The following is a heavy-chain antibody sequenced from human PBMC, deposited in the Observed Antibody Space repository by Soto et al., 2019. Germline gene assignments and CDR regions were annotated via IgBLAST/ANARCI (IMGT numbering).Heavy chain of an antibody. CDR3: ARVAAADWEVHYFDY. D-gene: IGHD6-13*01. Sequence: SETLSLTCTVSGGSISSYYWSWIRQPPGKGLEWIGYIYYSGSTNYNPSLKSRVTISVDTSKNQFSLKLSSVTAADTAVYYCARVAAADWEVHYFDYWGQGTLVTVSS. J-gene: IGHJ4*02. CDR1: GGSISSYY. V-gene: IGHV4-59*08. CDR2: IYYSGST.